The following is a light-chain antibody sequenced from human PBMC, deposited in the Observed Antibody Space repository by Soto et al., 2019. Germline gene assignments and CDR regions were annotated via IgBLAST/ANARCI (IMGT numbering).Light chain of an antibody. V-gene: IGKV1-5*01. CDR3: QQSYSTLWT. CDR2: DAS. Sequence: DIKMPQSPSTLSASVGDRVTINCRASQSISRWLAWYQHKPVKAPKLLIYDASTLECGVPSRFSGRGSGTQFTLTISTLQPEDFATYYSQQSYSTLWTSVQGTKVDIK. CDR1: QSISRW. J-gene: IGKJ1*01.